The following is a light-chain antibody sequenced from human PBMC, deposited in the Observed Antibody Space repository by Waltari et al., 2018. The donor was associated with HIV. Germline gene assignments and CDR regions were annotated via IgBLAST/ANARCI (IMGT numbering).Light chain of an antibody. Sequence: QLVLTQSPSSSASLGASVKLTCTLSSGHRSYAIAWPQQQPEKGPRYLMKLNSDGSHSQGDGIPDRFSGSSSGAERYLTISSLQSEDEADYYCQTWGTGIQVFGGGTKLTVL. CDR3: QTWGTGIQV. CDR1: SGHRSYA. CDR2: LNSDGSH. V-gene: IGLV4-69*01. J-gene: IGLJ2*01.